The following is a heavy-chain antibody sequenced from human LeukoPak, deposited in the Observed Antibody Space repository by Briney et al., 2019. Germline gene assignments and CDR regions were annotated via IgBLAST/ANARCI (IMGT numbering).Heavy chain of an antibody. Sequence: GGSLRLSCAASGFTFSNAWMSWVRQAPGKGLEWVGRIKTKTDGGTTAFAAPVKGRFTMSRDDSKNTLYLQMNSLKASDTAMYYCARHRIAGRARYFDYWGQGTPVTVSS. CDR1: GFTFSNAW. J-gene: IGHJ4*02. CDR2: IKTKTDGGTT. CDR3: ARHRIAGRARYFDY. V-gene: IGHV3-15*01. D-gene: IGHD6-13*01.